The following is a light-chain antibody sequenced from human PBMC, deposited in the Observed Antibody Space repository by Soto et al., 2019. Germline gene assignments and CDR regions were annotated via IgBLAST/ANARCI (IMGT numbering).Light chain of an antibody. CDR1: SSDVGGYNY. CDR2: DVS. J-gene: IGLJ1*01. CDR3: RSYAGSYTYV. V-gene: IGLV2-11*01. Sequence: QSALTQPRSVSGSPGQSVTISCTGTSSDVGGYNYVSWYQQNPGKAPKLMIYDVSKRPSGVPDRFSGSKSGDTASLTISGLQAEDEADYYCRSYAGSYTYVFGTGTKLTVL.